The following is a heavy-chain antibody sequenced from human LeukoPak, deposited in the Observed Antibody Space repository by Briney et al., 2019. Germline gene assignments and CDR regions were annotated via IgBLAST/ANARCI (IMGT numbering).Heavy chain of an antibody. D-gene: IGHD5-12*01. J-gene: IGHJ4*02. CDR3: SRGAMARRSWATGLYYFDY. Sequence: SQTLSLTCAISGDSVSSNSAAWNWIRQSPSRGLEWLGRTYYRSKWYNDYAVSVKSRITINPDTSKNQLSLQLNSVTPEDTDVYYLSRGAMARRSWATGLYYFDYWGQGTLVTVSS. CDR2: TYYRSKWYN. CDR1: GDSVSSNSAA. V-gene: IGHV6-1*01.